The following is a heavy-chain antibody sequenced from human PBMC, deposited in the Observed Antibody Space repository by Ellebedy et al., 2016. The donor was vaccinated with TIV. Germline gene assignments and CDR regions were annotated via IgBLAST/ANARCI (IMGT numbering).Heavy chain of an antibody. Sequence: GESLKISXAASGFSFSAYPMNWVRQAPGKGLEWISSISKNSNNIYYADSVKGRCTISRDNSKDTLYLQMNTLRVEDTAEYFCTNDAFVVKTFEPVDYWGQGTLVTVSS. J-gene: IGHJ4*02. V-gene: IGHV3-21*04. D-gene: IGHD1-1*01. CDR2: ISKNSNNI. CDR1: GFSFSAYP. CDR3: TNDAFVVKTFEPVDY.